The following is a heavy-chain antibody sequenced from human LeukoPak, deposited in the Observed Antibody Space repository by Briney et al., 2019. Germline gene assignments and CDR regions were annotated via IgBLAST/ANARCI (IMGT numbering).Heavy chain of an antibody. Sequence: GASVKVSCKASGYTFTGYYMHWVRQAPGQGLEWMGWINPNSGGTNYAQKFQGRVPMTRDTSISTAYMELSRLRSDDTAVYYCARVLPWRRREYYFDYWGQGTLVSVSS. CDR2: INPNSGGT. J-gene: IGHJ4*02. D-gene: IGHD1-26*01. CDR1: GYTFTGYY. V-gene: IGHV1-2*02. CDR3: ARVLPWRRREYYFDY.